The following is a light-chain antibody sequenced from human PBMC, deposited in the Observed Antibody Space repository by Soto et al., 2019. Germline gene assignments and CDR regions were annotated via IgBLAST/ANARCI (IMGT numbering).Light chain of an antibody. CDR3: SSTSSSTLLDV. V-gene: IGLV2-14*01. CDR2: DVS. J-gene: IGLJ1*01. CDR1: SSDVGGYNY. Sequence: QSVLTQPASVSGSPGQSITISCTGTSSDVGGYNYVSWYQQHPGKAPKLMIYDVSNRPSGVSNRFSGSKSGNTASLTISGLQAEDEADYYCSSTSSSTLLDVFGTGTKLTVL.